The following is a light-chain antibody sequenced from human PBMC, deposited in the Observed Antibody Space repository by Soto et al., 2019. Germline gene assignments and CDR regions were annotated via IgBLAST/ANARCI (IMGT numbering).Light chain of an antibody. CDR1: QTVNSGS. Sequence: EIVLTQSPGTLSLSPGEKAALSCRASQTVNSGSLAWYQQTAGQTPRLLIYGASNRAPGIPDRFSGSGSGTDFTLTISRLEPEDFAIYYCLQYNNWPTFGPGTKVDIK. J-gene: IGKJ3*01. CDR2: GAS. V-gene: IGKV3-20*01. CDR3: LQYNNWPT.